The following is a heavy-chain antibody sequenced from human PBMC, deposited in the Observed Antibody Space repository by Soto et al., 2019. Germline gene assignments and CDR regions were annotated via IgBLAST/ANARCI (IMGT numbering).Heavy chain of an antibody. V-gene: IGHV3-23*01. Sequence: EVQLLESGGGLVQPGGSLRLSCAASGFTFSSYAMSWLRQAPGKGLEWVSAISGSGGRTYYADSAKGRFTISRDNAHNTLLLQMISLRAEDTAVYYCAKTATVYSRGRPTWGEVTMATVSS. CDR2: ISGSGGRT. J-gene: IGHJ5*02. CDR1: GFTFSSYA. CDR3: AKTATVYSRGRPT. D-gene: IGHD6-19*01.